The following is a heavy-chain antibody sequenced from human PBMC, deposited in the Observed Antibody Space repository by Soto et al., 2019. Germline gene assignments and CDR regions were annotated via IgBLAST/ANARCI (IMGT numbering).Heavy chain of an antibody. Sequence: GGSLRLSCAASGFTFSSYDMHWVRQATGKGLEWVSAIGTAGDTYYPGSVKGRFTISRENAKNSLYLQMNSLRAEDTAVYYCARGSYYYGSGSPPAYWGQGTLVTVSS. J-gene: IGHJ4*02. CDR2: IGTAGDT. D-gene: IGHD3-10*01. CDR3: ARGSYYYGSGSPPAY. CDR1: GFTFSSYD. V-gene: IGHV3-13*01.